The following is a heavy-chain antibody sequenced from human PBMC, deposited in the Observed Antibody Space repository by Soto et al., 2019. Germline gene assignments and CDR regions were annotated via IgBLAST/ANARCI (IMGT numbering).Heavy chain of an antibody. CDR3: AADSRYCSGGNCEDY. V-gene: IGHV1-58*02. CDR2: IVVGSGHT. J-gene: IGHJ4*02. Sequence: MQLVQSGPEVTKPGTSVKVSCKASGFTFTSSAMQWVRQARGQRLEWIGWIVVGSGHTNYAQKFQERVTITRDMSTSTAYMELSSLRSEDTAVYYCAADSRYCSGGNCEDYWGQGTLVTVSS. CDR1: GFTFTSSA. D-gene: IGHD2-15*01.